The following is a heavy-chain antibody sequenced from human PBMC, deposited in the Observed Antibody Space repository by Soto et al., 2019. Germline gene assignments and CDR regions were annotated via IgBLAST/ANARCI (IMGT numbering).Heavy chain of an antibody. J-gene: IGHJ4*02. CDR1: GVSISISNW. D-gene: IGHD3-10*01. V-gene: IGHV4-4*02. CDR2: IYHSGDT. Sequence: SETLSLTCAVSGVSISISNWWSWVRQPPGKGLEWIGEIYHSGDTNYNPSLKSRVTISVDKSKNQYSLKLNSVTAADTAVYYCASKYGSGSYYVDYWGQGTLVPVSS. CDR3: ASKYGSGSYYVDY.